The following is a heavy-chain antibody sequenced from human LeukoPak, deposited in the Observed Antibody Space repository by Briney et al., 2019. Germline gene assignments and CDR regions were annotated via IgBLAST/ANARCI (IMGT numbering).Heavy chain of an antibody. CDR1: GGSISSGGYS. CDR2: IYHSGST. D-gene: IGHD4-17*01. CDR3: ARVPGDYGWFDP. Sequence: SETLSLTCAVSGGSISSGGYSWGWIRQPPGKGLEWIGYIYHSGSTYYNPSLKSRVTISVDRSKNQFSLKLSSVTAADTAVYYCARVPGDYGWFDPWGQGTLVTVSS. V-gene: IGHV4-30-2*01. J-gene: IGHJ5*02.